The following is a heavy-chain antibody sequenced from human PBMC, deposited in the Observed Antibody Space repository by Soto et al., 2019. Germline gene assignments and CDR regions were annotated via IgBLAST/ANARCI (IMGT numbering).Heavy chain of an antibody. V-gene: IGHV4-39*07. CDR1: GGSISSSSYY. D-gene: IGHD3-9*01. J-gene: IGHJ4*02. CDR2: ISYSGST. Sequence: PSETLSLTCTVSGGSISSSSYYWGWIRQPPGKGLEWVGSISYSGSTDYNPSLKSRVTISVGTSKNKFSLKLSAVPAADTAVYQCASKKGVLTTYEDWGQGPLVTISS. CDR3: ASKKGVLTTYED.